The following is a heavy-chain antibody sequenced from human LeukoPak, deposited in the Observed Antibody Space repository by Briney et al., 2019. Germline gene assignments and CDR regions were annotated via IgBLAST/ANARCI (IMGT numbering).Heavy chain of an antibody. CDR1: GYSFTSYW. D-gene: IGHD4-4*01. Sequence: GESLKISCKGSGYSFTSYWIGWVRQMPGKGLEWMGIIYPGDSDTRYSPSFQGQVTISADKSISTAYPQWSSLKASDTAMYYCARLWDYSNQFMNWFDPWGQGTLVTVSS. CDR3: ARLWDYSNQFMNWFDP. J-gene: IGHJ5*02. V-gene: IGHV5-51*01. CDR2: IYPGDSDT.